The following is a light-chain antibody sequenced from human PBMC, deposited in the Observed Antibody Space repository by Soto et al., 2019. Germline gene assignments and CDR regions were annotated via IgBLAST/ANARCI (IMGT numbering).Light chain of an antibody. Sequence: DIQMTQYHSTVSASVGDRVIITCRASQSISSWLAWFQQKPGKAPKLLISKASSLQSGVPSRFSGSGSGTDFTLTISSLQPDDFATYYCQQYNPYSPWTFGQGTNVDI. CDR1: QSISSW. J-gene: IGKJ1*01. V-gene: IGKV1-5*03. CDR3: QQYNPYSPWT. CDR2: KAS.